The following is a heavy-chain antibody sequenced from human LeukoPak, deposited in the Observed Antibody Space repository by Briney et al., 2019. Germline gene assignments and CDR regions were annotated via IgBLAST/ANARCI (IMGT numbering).Heavy chain of an antibody. J-gene: IGHJ3*02. V-gene: IGHV3-21*01. CDR3: ASDILTGFDAFDI. D-gene: IGHD3-9*01. Sequence: AGGSLRLSCAASGFTFSSYSMNWVRQAPGKGLEWVSCISSSSSDIYYADSVKGRFTISRDNAKNSLYLQMNSLRAEDTAVYYCASDILTGFDAFDIWGHGTMVTVSS. CDR1: GFTFSSYS. CDR2: ISSSSSDI.